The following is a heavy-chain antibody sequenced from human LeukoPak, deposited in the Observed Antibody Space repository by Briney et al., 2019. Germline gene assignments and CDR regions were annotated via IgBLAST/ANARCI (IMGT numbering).Heavy chain of an antibody. CDR2: IRNGVSNE. CDR1: GFIFSNYG. V-gene: IGHV3-30*02. J-gene: IGHJ3*01. D-gene: IGHD1-14*01. Sequence: PGGSLRLSCTRSGFIFSNYGIHWVRQAPGKGLEWVAFIRNGVSNEYYADSVRGRFTISRDNSKNSLYLQMNSLRPEDTAVYYCAKSRAPTAAPDGFDVWGQGTMVTVSS. CDR3: AKSRAPTAAPDGFDV.